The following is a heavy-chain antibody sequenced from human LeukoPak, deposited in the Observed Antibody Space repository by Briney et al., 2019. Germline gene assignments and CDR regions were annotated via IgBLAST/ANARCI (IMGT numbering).Heavy chain of an antibody. V-gene: IGHV1-8*01. J-gene: IGHJ5*02. CDR1: GYTFTTYD. CDR2: MNPNSGDT. D-gene: IGHD3-3*01. CDR3: ARAPITIFGVVNWFDP. Sequence: ASVKVSCKASGYTFTTYDITWVRQATGQGLEWMGWMNPNSGDTAYAQKFQGRVAMTRDTSISTAYMELSSLRSEDTAVYYCARAPITIFGVVNWFDPWGQGTLVTVSS.